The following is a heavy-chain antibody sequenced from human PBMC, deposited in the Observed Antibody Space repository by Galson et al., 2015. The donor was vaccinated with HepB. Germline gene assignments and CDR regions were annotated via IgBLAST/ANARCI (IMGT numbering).Heavy chain of an antibody. CDR1: GFTFSSYS. D-gene: IGHD3-16*01. V-gene: IGHV3-21*01. CDR3: ARVLERWGNEENAFDI. CDR2: ISSSSSYI. Sequence: SLRLSCAASGFTFSSYSMNWVRQAPGKGLEWDSSISSSSSYIYYADSVKGRFTISRDNAKNSLYLQMNSLRAEDTAVYYCARVLERWGNEENAFDIWGQGTMVTVSS. J-gene: IGHJ3*02.